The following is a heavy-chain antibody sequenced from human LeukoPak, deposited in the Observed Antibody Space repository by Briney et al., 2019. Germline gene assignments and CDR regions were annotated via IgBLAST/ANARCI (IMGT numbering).Heavy chain of an antibody. CDR2: TSYDGSNE. CDR1: GVTLSSYG. CDR3: AKDSSRWAFDS. V-gene: IGHV3-30*18. J-gene: IGHJ4*02. Sequence: GGSLRLSCTASGVTLSSYGMHWVRQAPSKGLEWVAVTSYDGSNEYYADSMKGRFTVSRDNSKNTLYLQMNGLRTEDTAVYYCAKDSSRWAFDSWGQGTLVTVSS. D-gene: IGHD6-13*01.